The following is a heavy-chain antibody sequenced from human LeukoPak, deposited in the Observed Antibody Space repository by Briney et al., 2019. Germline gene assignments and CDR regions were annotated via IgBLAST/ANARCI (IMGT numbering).Heavy chain of an antibody. J-gene: IGHJ4*02. Sequence: SVKVSCKASGGTFSSYAISWVRQAPGQGLEWMGGIIPIFGTANYAQKFQGRVTITADESTSTAYMELSSLRPEDTAVYYCARAVAVAGTSIGYWGQGTLVTVSS. CDR2: IIPIFGTA. CDR3: ARAVAVAGTSIGY. V-gene: IGHV1-69*13. D-gene: IGHD6-19*01. CDR1: GGTFSSYA.